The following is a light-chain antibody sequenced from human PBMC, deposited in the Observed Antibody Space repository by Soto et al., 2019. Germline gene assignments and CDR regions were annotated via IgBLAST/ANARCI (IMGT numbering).Light chain of an antibody. CDR2: KAS. J-gene: IGKJ2*01. CDR1: QSISSW. CDR3: QQYGTYST. Sequence: DIQMTQSPSTLSASVGDRVTITCRASQSISSWLAWYQQKPGKPPRLLIYKASSLESGVPSRFSGSGSGTEFTLTINSLQPDDFATYYCQQYGTYSTFGQGTKLEIK. V-gene: IGKV1-5*03.